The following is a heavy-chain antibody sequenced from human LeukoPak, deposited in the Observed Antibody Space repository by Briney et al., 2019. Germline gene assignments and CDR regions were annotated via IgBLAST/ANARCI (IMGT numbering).Heavy chain of an antibody. J-gene: IGHJ3*02. D-gene: IGHD3-10*01. CDR1: GFTFSSYA. Sequence: GGSLRLSCAASGFTFSSYAMHWVRQAPGKGLVWVSGINWNGGSTGYVDSVKGRFTISRDNAKNSLYLQMNSLRAEDTALYYCARDLRPLDWLGESRAFDIWGQGTMVTVSS. CDR3: ARDLRPLDWLGESRAFDI. CDR2: INWNGGST. V-gene: IGHV3-20*04.